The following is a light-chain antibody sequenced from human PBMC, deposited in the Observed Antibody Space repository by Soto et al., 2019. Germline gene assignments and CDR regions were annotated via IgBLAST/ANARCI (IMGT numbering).Light chain of an antibody. CDR1: QGIRSF. Sequence: DIQMTQSPSSVSASVGDRVTITCRASQGIRSFLAWYQQKPGKAPKVLIYAASVLQSGVPSRFSGSGSGTDFTLTISSPQPEDFATYYCQQSNSFPYTFGQGTKLEIK. J-gene: IGKJ2*01. CDR3: QQSNSFPYT. CDR2: AAS. V-gene: IGKV1-12*01.